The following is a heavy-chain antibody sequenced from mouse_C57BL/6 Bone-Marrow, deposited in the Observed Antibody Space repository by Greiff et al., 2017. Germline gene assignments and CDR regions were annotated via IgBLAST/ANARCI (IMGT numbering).Heavy chain of an antibody. D-gene: IGHD1-1*01. Sequence: VQLQQPGAELVKPGASVTMSCKASGYTFTSYWITWVKQRPGQGLEWIGDIYPGSGSTTYNEKFKSKATLTVDTSSSPAYMQLSSLTSEDSAVYYCARFTVVYFDYWGQGTTLTVSS. J-gene: IGHJ2*01. CDR2: IYPGSGST. V-gene: IGHV1-55*01. CDR3: ARFTVVYFDY. CDR1: GYTFTSYW.